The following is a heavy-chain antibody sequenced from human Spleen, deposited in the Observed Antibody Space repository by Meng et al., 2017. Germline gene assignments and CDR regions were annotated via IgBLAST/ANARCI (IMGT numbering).Heavy chain of an antibody. CDR3: ARDGPHYDVDY. CDR2: ITSDGSNK. Sequence: GESLKISCPTSGFTVYSYGMHWVRQAPGQGLHWVAIITSDGSNKYYADPVKGRFTISRDNSKNTLYLQINSLRAEDTAVYFCARDGPHYDVDYWGQGTLVTVSS. V-gene: IGHV3-33*01. CDR1: GFTVYSYG. D-gene: IGHD5-12*01. J-gene: IGHJ4*02.